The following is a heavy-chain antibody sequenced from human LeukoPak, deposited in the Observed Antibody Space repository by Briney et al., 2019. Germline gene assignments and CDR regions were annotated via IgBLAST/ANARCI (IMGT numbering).Heavy chain of an antibody. Sequence: GASVKVSCKASGYTFTGYYMHWVRQAPGQGLEWMGYIYPNSGATKYAQKFQGRLTMTRDTSISTAYMELSGLGSDDTAVYYCGTLLSNGPFDYWGQGSLVTVSS. CDR1: GYTFTGYY. CDR2: IYPNSGAT. V-gene: IGHV1-2*02. J-gene: IGHJ4*02. CDR3: GTLLSNGPFDY.